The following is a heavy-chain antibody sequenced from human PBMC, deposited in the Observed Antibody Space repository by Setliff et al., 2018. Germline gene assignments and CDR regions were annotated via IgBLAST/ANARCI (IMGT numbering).Heavy chain of an antibody. J-gene: IGHJ5*02. CDR1: GDSIGRGGYY. CDR2: IYYSGST. CDR3: ARDRRGGYGAINWFDP. V-gene: IGHV4-31*03. D-gene: IGHD3-16*01. Sequence: SETLSLTCSVSGDSIGRGGYYWSWIRQQPGKGLEWIASIYYSGSTYYNPSLKSRLRVSMDSSKDQFYLDLSSVTAADTAVYYCARDRRGGYGAINWFDPWGQGTLVTV.